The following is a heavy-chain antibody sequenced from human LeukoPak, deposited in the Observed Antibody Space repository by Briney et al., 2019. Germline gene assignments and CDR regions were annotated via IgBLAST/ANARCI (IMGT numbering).Heavy chain of an antibody. V-gene: IGHV1-18*01. D-gene: IGHD1-26*01. CDR1: GYTFSNYA. CDR2: ISGDNGQT. CDR3: ARDPGTYTGSYYGLN. Sequence: ASVKVSCKASGYTFSNYAITWVRQAPGQGLEWMGWISGDNGQTKYAQNFHDRVTMTTDTPTSTAYLELKSLRSDDTAVYYCARDPGTYTGSYYGLNWGQGTLVTV. J-gene: IGHJ4*02.